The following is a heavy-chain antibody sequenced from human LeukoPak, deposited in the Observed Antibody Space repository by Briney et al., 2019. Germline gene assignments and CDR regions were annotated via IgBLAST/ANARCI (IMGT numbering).Heavy chain of an antibody. CDR2: IYYSGST. Sequence: SETLSLTCTVSGGSISSYYWSWIRQPPGKGLEWTGYIYYSGSTNYNPSLKSRVTISVDTSKNQFSLKLSSVTSADTAVYYCARGPHGSGSHLDYWGQGTLVTVSS. D-gene: IGHD3-10*01. CDR1: GGSISSYY. V-gene: IGHV4-59*01. CDR3: ARGPHGSGSHLDY. J-gene: IGHJ4*02.